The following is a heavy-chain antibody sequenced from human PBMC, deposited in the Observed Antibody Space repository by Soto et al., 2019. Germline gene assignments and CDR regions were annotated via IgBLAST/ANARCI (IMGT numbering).Heavy chain of an antibody. V-gene: IGHV4-31*03. CDR1: GDSISRGDYY. D-gene: IGHD5-18*01. J-gene: IGHJ4*02. CDR2: IYYSGST. CDR3: ARLYTYGYYYFDF. Sequence: SETLSLTCTVSGDSISRGDYYWTWIRQHPGRGLEWIGYIYYSGSTLYNPSLQSRVTLSVDTSKNQVSLKLNSVTAADTAMYYCARLYTYGYYYFDFWGQGTQVTVSS.